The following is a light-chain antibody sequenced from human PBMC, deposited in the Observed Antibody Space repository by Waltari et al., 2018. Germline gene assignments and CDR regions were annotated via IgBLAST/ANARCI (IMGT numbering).Light chain of an antibody. J-gene: IGLJ3*02. Sequence: QSALTQPASVSGSPGQSITISCTETSSVVGSYNLVSRYQQHPGKAPKVIIYEGSKRPSGVSNRFSASKSGTTASLTISGLQAEDEADYYCSSFTGTTTPRLFGGGTKVTVL. CDR1: SSVVGSYNL. V-gene: IGLV2-23*01. CDR2: EGS. CDR3: SSFTGTTTPRL.